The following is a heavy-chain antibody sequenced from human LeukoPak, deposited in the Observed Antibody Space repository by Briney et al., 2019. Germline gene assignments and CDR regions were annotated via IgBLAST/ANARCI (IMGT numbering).Heavy chain of an antibody. D-gene: IGHD3-10*01. CDR3: ARDGKRITMVRVLPMDL. CDR1: GFTFSSYA. Sequence: GRSLRLSCAASGFTFSSYAMHWVRQAPGKGLEWVAVISYDGSNKYYADSVKGRFTISRDNSKNTLYLQMNSLRAEDTAVYYCARDGKRITMVRVLPMDLWGRGTLVTVSS. V-gene: IGHV3-30-3*01. J-gene: IGHJ2*01. CDR2: ISYDGSNK.